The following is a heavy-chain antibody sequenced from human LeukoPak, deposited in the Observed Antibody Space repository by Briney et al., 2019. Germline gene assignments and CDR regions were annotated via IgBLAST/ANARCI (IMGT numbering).Heavy chain of an antibody. CDR2: IYDGDRS. V-gene: IGHV3-53*01. CDR1: GFTVGSKY. CDR3: ARADGDSWGQFDY. D-gene: IGHD4-17*01. Sequence: GGSLRLSCSVSGFTVGSKYMIWVRQAPGKGLEVVSIIYDGDRSSYADSVRGRFTISRDRSRNTLHLQMNTLRAEDSAVCYCARADGDSWGQFDYWGQGIPVTVSS. J-gene: IGHJ4*02.